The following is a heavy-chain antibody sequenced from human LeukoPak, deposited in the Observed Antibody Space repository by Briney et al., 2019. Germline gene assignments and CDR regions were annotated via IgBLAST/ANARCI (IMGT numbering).Heavy chain of an antibody. J-gene: IGHJ4*02. CDR3: ATEPGGGYFDPSVQSQ. D-gene: IGHD3-22*01. Sequence: SVKVSRKASGFSFSGSALQWVRQARGRRLEWIGWIVVGRGDTNYAQKFQERITITRDMSTSTAYMELSSLRPDDTAVYYCATEPGGGYFDPSVQSQWGQGTLLTVSS. V-gene: IGHV1-58*01. CDR1: GFSFSGSA. CDR2: IVVGRGDT.